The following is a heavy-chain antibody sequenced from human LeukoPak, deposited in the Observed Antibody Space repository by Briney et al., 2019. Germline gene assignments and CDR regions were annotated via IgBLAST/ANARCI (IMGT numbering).Heavy chain of an antibody. CDR2: IYTSGST. J-gene: IGHJ4*02. D-gene: IGHD4-23*01. Sequence: SETLSLTCNVSGGSISSYYWGWIRQPPGRGLEWIGYIYTSGSTNYNPSLKSRVAISVDTSKNQFSLTLSSVTAADTAVYYCAREGGNFDFDYWGQGSLVTVSS. CDR3: AREGGNFDFDY. CDR1: GGSISSYY. V-gene: IGHV4-4*09.